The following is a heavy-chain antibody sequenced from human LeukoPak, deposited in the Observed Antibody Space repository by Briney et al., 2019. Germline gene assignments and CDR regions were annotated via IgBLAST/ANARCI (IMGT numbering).Heavy chain of an antibody. J-gene: IGHJ4*02. CDR3: ASGPPGRGVIILFDY. D-gene: IGHD3-10*01. CDR1: GFTFSSYS. CDR2: ISSSSSYI. V-gene: IGHV3-21*01. Sequence: GGSLRLSCAASGFTFSSYSMNWVRQAPGKGLEWVSSISSSSSYIYYADSVKGRFTISRDNAKNSLYLQMNSLRAEDTAVYYCASGPPGRGVIILFDYWGQGTLVTASS.